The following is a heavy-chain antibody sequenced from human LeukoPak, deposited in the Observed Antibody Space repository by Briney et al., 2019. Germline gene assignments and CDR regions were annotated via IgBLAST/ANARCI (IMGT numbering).Heavy chain of an antibody. D-gene: IGHD2-21*02. CDR3: ARMTYFDY. Sequence: GSLRTSCAAFWVTVSYNYNSWGRPASGEGLEWVSVIYSGGSTYYADSVKGRFTISRDNSKNTLYLQMNSLRAEDTAVYYCARMTYFDYWGQGTLVTVSS. J-gene: IGHJ4*02. V-gene: IGHV3-53*01. CDR1: WVTVSYNY. CDR2: IYSGGST.